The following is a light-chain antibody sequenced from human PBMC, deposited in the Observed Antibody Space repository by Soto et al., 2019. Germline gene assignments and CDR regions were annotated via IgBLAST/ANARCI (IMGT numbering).Light chain of an antibody. CDR1: SGHSSYA. Sequence: QPVLTQSPSASASLGASVKLTCTLSSGHSSYAIAWHQQQPEKGPRYLMKLNSDGSHSKGDGIPDRFSGSSSGAERYLTSPSLQSEDEADYYCQTWGTGIQVFGGGTKVTVL. J-gene: IGLJ2*01. CDR3: QTWGTGIQV. CDR2: LNSDGSH. V-gene: IGLV4-69*01.